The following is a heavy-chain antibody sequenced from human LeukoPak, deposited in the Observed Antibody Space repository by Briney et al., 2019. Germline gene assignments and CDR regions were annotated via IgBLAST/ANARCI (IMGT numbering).Heavy chain of an antibody. CDR1: GYSFTNYN. V-gene: IGHV1-46*01. D-gene: IGHD2-2*01. J-gene: IGHJ4*02. CDR2: INPGGPSV. CDR3: ARDSVGRGGYCSSTSCSHRDY. Sequence: GASVKVSCKTSGYSFTNYNIHWLRQAPGQGLEWVAIINPGGPSVTYAQNFQGRVTMTTDTSTSTAYMELRSLRSDDTAVYYCARDSVGRGGYCSSTSCSHRDYWGQGTLVTVSS.